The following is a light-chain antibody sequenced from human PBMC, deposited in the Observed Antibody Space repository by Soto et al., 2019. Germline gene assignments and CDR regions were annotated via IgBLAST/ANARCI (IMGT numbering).Light chain of an antibody. CDR2: GVT. CDR3: SSYSSSYTWV. CDR1: SSDVGSQNF. J-gene: IGLJ3*02. V-gene: IGLV2-14*01. Sequence: QSALTQPASVSGSPGQSITISCTGTSSDVGSQNFVSWHQQRPGKAPKFIIYGVTNRPSGVSNRFSGSKSGNTASLTISGLQADDEAAYYCSSYSSSYTWVFGGGTKLTVL.